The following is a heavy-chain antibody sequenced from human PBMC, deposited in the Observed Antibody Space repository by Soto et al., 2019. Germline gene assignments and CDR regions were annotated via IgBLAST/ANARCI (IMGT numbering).Heavy chain of an antibody. CDR2: IYYGGSA. J-gene: IGHJ4*02. Sequence: PSETLSLTCTVSGGSISTYYWSWIRQPPGKGLEWIGYIYYGGSANYNPSLKSRVTISLDRSTKQFSLRLNSVTAADTAVYYCTRGGHCIDGVCSALAYWGQGTLVTVSS. CDR3: TRGGHCIDGVCSALAY. D-gene: IGHD2-8*01. CDR1: GGSISTYY. V-gene: IGHV4-59*08.